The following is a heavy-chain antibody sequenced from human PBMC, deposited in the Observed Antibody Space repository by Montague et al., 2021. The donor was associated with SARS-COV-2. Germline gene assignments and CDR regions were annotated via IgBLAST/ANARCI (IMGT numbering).Heavy chain of an antibody. CDR2: MYNSEDT. CDR1: GGSMSGYN. Sequence: SETLSLTCNVAGGSMSGYNWSWIRQPPGKGLQWIGSMYNSEDTSYDPSLKSRVTISVDTSTKQFSLRLSSVTAADTAVYFCARGINSAGSYYYHLEVWGQGTTVTVSS. CDR3: ARGINSAGSYYYHLEV. V-gene: IGHV4-59*01. J-gene: IGHJ6*02. D-gene: IGHD2-21*01.